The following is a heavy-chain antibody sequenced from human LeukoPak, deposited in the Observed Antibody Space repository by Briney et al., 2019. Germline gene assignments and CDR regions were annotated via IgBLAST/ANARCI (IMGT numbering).Heavy chain of an antibody. CDR3: ARRTYYYGSGNLYYFEY. V-gene: IGHV5-51*01. D-gene: IGHD3-10*01. J-gene: IGHJ4*02. CDR2: IYPGDSDT. Sequence: GESLKSSCKGSGYSFTSYWIGWVRQMPGKGLEWMGSIYPGDSDTRYSPSFQGQVTISADKSISTAYLQWSSLKASDTAMYYCARRTYYYGSGNLYYFEYWGQGTLVTVSS. CDR1: GYSFTSYW.